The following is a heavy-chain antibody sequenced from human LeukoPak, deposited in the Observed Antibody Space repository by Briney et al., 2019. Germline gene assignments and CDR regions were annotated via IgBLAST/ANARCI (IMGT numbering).Heavy chain of an antibody. J-gene: IGHJ3*02. CDR3: ASLTTAEAFDI. D-gene: IGHD3-22*01. V-gene: IGHV4-61*01. Sequence: TTSETLSLTCTVSGGSISSSSYYWSWIRQPPGKGLEWIGYIYDSGSTNYNPSLKSQVTISVDTSKNQFSLKLSSVTAADTAVYYCASLTTAEAFDIWGQGTMVTVSS. CDR1: GGSISSSSYY. CDR2: IYDSGST.